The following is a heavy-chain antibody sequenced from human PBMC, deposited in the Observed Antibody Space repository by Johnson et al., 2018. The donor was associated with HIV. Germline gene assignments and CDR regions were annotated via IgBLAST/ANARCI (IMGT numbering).Heavy chain of an antibody. J-gene: IGHJ3*02. D-gene: IGHD2-15*01. CDR3: ARDRGGGTEAGAFDI. CDR1: GFTFSSYG. CDR2: ISYDGSNK. Sequence: QVQVVESGGGVVQPGRSLRLSCAASGFTFSSYGMHWVRQAPGKGLEWVAVISYDGSNKYYADSVKGRFTISRDNSKNTLYLQMNSLRAEDTAVYYCARDRGGGTEAGAFDIWGQGTMVTVSS. V-gene: IGHV3-30*03.